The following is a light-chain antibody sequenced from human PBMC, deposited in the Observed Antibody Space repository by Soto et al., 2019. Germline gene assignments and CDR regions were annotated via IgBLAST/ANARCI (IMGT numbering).Light chain of an antibody. J-gene: IGKJ4*01. V-gene: IGKV3-20*01. CDR3: QQYGGSPPLT. CDR1: QRVSSSY. Sequence: EIVLTQSPGTLSLSPGERATLSCRARQRVSSSYLAWYQQKPGQAPRLLIYGASNRATGIPDRLSGSGSGTDCTLTISRMEPEDFAVYYCQQYGGSPPLTFGGGTKVEIK. CDR2: GAS.